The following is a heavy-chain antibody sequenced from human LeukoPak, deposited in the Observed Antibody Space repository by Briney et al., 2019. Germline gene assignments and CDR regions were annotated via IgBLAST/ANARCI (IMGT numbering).Heavy chain of an antibody. J-gene: IGHJ4*02. CDR1: GFTFSDFA. Sequence: QPGGSLRLSCAASGFTFSDFAMSWVRQAPGKGLEWVSGIGGADPYYADSVKGRFTISRDNSENTLYLQMNSLRPEDTAIYYCARDREDLLTGLDYWGQGTLVTVSS. D-gene: IGHD3-9*01. V-gene: IGHV3-23*01. CDR2: IGGADP. CDR3: ARDREDLLTGLDY.